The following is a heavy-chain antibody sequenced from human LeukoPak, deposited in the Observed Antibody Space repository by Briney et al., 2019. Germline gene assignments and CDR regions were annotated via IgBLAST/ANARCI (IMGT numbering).Heavy chain of an antibody. CDR1: GYTFTGYY. J-gene: IGHJ4*02. D-gene: IGHD3-22*01. CDR2: IIPNSGGT. Sequence: ASVKVSCKASGYTFTGYYMHWVRQAPGQGLEWMGRIIPNSGGTNYAQKFQGRVTMTRDTSISTAYMELSRLRSDDTAVYYCARGTNTYYYDSSGYIWGQGTLVTVSS. CDR3: ARGTNTYYYDSSGYI. V-gene: IGHV1-2*06.